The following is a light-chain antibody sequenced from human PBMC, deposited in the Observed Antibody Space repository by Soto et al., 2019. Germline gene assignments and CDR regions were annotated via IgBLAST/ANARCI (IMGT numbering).Light chain of an antibody. CDR1: ESVSDNY. CDR2: GAS. Sequence: EIVLTQSPCTLSLSPGERATLSCRASESVSDNYLAWYQQRSGQAPRLLIYGASSRASAVPDRFSGSGSGADFTLTISRLEPEDFAVYYCQQYGSSPLTFGGGTKVEIK. CDR3: QQYGSSPLT. V-gene: IGKV3-20*01. J-gene: IGKJ4*01.